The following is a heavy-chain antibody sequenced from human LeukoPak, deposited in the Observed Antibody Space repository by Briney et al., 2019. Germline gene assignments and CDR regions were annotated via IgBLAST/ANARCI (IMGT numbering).Heavy chain of an antibody. J-gene: IGHJ4*02. CDR1: GFIFSSYS. CDR3: ARKDEHYGSGSFSY. CDR2: ISSGSVTI. V-gene: IGHV3-48*01. Sequence: GGSLRLSCAASGFIFSSYSMNWVRQAPGKGLEWLSFISSGSVTIYYTDSVKGRFTISRDNAKNSLYLQMNSLRAEDTAVYYCARKDEHYGSGSFSYWGQGTLATVSS. D-gene: IGHD3-10*01.